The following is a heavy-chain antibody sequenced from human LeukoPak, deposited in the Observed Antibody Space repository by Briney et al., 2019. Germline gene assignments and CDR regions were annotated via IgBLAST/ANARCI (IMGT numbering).Heavy chain of an antibody. Sequence: GGSLRLSCAASGFTFSSYSMQWVRQAPEKGLESVSAIISNGGSTYYANSVKGRFTISRDNSKNTLYLQMGSLRVEDMAVYYSARVRMGATVSDFYYYYMDVWGKGTTVTVSS. J-gene: IGHJ6*03. CDR2: IISNGGST. CDR1: GFTFSSYS. V-gene: IGHV3-64*01. D-gene: IGHD1-26*01. CDR3: ARVRMGATVSDFYYYYMDV.